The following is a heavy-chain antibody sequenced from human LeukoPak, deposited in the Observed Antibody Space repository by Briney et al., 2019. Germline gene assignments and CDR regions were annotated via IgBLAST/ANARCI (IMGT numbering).Heavy chain of an antibody. CDR2: IYYSGST. D-gene: IGHD3-16*02. Sequence: PSETLSLTCTVSGGSISSYYWSWIRQPPGKGLEWIGYIYYSGSTNYNPSLKSRVTISVDTSKNQFSLKLSSVTAADTAVYYCARVHYDYVWGSYREYYFDYWGQGTLVTVSS. J-gene: IGHJ4*02. CDR1: GGSISSYY. CDR3: ARVHYDYVWGSYREYYFDY. V-gene: IGHV4-59*01.